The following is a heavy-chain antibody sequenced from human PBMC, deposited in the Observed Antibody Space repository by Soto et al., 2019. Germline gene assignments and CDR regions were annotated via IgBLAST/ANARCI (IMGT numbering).Heavy chain of an antibody. Sequence: QVQLVESGGGVVQPGRSLRLTCAASGFTFSSYAMHWVRQAPGKGLEWVAVISYDGRSKYYADSIKGRFTISSDNSKNTLYVQMTDLRHEDSAVYYCAKDLSSRVVISTCFDYWGQGTLVTVSS. CDR3: AKDLSSRVVISTCFDY. J-gene: IGHJ4*02. V-gene: IGHV3-30*18. CDR1: GFTFSSYA. D-gene: IGHD3-22*01. CDR2: ISYDGRSK.